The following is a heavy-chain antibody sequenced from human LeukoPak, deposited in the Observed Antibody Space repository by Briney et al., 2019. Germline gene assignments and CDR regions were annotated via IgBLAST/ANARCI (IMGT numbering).Heavy chain of an antibody. V-gene: IGHV4-61*01. CDR1: GGSVSSGSYY. Sequence: SETLSLTCTVSGGSVSSGSYYWSWIRQPPGKGLEWIGYIYYSGSTNYNPSLRSRVTISVDTSKNQFSLKLSSVTAADTAVYYCARGRPPAYWGQGTLVTVSS. J-gene: IGHJ4*02. CDR2: IYYSGST. CDR3: ARGRPPAY.